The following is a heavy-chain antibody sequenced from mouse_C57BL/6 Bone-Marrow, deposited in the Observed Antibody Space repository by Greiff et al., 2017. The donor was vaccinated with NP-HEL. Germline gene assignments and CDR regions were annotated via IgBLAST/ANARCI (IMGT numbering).Heavy chain of an antibody. D-gene: IGHD1-1*01. CDR2: INPSNGGT. CDR1: GYTFTSYW. CDR3: ARIPSGITPVPRYFDV. V-gene: IGHV1-53*01. Sequence: QVQLQQPGTELVKPGASVKLSCKASGYTFTSYWMHWVKQRPGQGLEWIGNINPSNGGTNYNEKFKSKATLTVDKSSSTAYMQLSSLTSEDSAVYYCARIPSGITPVPRYFDVWGTGTTVTASS. J-gene: IGHJ1*03.